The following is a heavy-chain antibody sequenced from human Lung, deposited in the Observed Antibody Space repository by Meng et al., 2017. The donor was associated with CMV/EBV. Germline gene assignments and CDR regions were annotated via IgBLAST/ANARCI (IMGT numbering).Heavy chain of an antibody. Sequence: ASRYTCTGYYIHWARQAHGKGIEWMGWIKPDSGATIYAQSFEDRVIMTRDTYINTVYLDLSRVKPDDTAMYYCVRQKVAGSHNFDPRGQGTLVTVSS. CDR3: VRQKVAGSHNFDP. J-gene: IGHJ5*02. D-gene: IGHD1-1*01. CDR2: IKPDSGAT. V-gene: IGHV1-2*02. CDR1: RYTCTGYY.